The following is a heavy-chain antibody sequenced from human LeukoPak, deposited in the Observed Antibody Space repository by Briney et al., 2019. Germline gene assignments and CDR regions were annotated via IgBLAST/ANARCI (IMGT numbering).Heavy chain of an antibody. V-gene: IGHV1-2*02. J-gene: IGHJ4*02. D-gene: IGHD2-2*01. CDR3: ARVGNIVVVPAARSNYFDY. Sequence: GASVKVSCKASGYTFTGYYMHWVRQAPGQGLEWMGWINPNSGGTNYAQKFQGRVTMTRDTSISTAYVELSRLRSDDTAVYYCARVGNIVVVPAARSNYFDYWGQGTLVTVSS. CDR2: INPNSGGT. CDR1: GYTFTGYY.